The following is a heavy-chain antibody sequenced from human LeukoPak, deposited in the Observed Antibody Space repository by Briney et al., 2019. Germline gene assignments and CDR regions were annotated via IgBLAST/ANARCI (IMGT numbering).Heavy chain of an antibody. D-gene: IGHD2-8*01. V-gene: IGHV4-59*03. CDR1: GGSISSYY. CDR2: FFSSGST. CDR3: AVLRNDALDY. Sequence: PSETLSLTCTVSGGSISSYYCSWIRQPPGKGLEWIGYFFSSGSTNYNPSLKSRVTMSLDTSKNQLSLKLTSVTAADTAVYYCAVLRNDALDYWGQGTLGTVSS. J-gene: IGHJ4*02.